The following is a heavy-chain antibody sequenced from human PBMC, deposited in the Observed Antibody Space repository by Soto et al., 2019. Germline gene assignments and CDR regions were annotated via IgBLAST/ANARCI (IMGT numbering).Heavy chain of an antibody. CDR2: ISVYNGNT. D-gene: IGHD6-19*01. V-gene: IGHV1-18*01. CDR3: ARAKQWLLRGVGENFDP. CDR1: GYTFSSHG. J-gene: IGHJ5*02. Sequence: QVQLVQSGAELKKPGASVKVSCKASGYTFSSHGISWVRQAPEHGLEWMGWISVYNGNTKYAENLQGRVTMTTDTSTSTAYMELRSLRSDDTAVYYCARAKQWLLRGVGENFDPWGQGTLVTVSS.